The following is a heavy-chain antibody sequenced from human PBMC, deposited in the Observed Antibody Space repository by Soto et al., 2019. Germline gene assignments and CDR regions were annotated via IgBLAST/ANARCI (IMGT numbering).Heavy chain of an antibody. D-gene: IGHD3-3*01. CDR1: GGSISSYY. CDR3: ARTYYDFWSGYPEGPVCFDP. J-gene: IGHJ5*02. CDR2: IYYSGST. Sequence: SETLSLTCTVSGGSISSYYWSRIRQPPGKGLEWIGYIYYSGSTNYNPSLKSRVTISVDTSKNQFSLKLSSVTAADTAVYYCARTYYDFWSGYPEGPVCFDPWGQGTLVTVSS. V-gene: IGHV4-59*01.